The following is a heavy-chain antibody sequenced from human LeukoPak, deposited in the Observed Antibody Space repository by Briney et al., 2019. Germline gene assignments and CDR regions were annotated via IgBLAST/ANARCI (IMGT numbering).Heavy chain of an antibody. J-gene: IGHJ4*02. D-gene: IGHD3-10*01. CDR3: AKDPRYGSGSYFDY. V-gene: IGHV3-23*01. CDR1: GVTFSSYA. CDR2: ISGSGGST. Sequence: PGGSLRVSCAASGVTFSSYAMSWVRQAPGKGLEWVSAISGSGGSTYYADSVKGRFTISRDNSKNTLYLQMNSLRAEDTAVYYCAKDPRYGSGSYFDYWGQGTLVTVSS.